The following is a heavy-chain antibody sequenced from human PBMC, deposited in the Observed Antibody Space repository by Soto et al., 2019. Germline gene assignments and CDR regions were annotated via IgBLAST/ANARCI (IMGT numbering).Heavy chain of an antibody. Sequence: QLPLQESGSGLVKPSQTLSLTCAVSGGSISSGGYSWTWIRQPPGKGLQWIGYIYHSGSTYYNPSLKSRVTISVDRSKNQFSLKLSSVTAADTAVYYCARVPDVWGQGTTVTVSS. CDR3: ARVPDV. J-gene: IGHJ6*02. CDR1: GGSISSGGYS. CDR2: IYHSGST. V-gene: IGHV4-30-2*01.